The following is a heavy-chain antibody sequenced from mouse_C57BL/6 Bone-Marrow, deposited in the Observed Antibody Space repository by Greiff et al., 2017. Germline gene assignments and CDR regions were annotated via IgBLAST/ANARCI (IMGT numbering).Heavy chain of an antibody. Sequence: QVQLQQPGAELVRPGSSVKLSCKASGYTFTSYWMDWVKQRPGQGLEWIGNIYPSDSETHYNQKFKDKATLTVDKSSSTAYMQLSSLTSEDSALYYCARSGSNYWFAYWGQGTLVTVSA. CDR1: GYTFTSYW. CDR3: ARSGSNYWFAY. J-gene: IGHJ3*01. V-gene: IGHV1-61*01. CDR2: IYPSDSET. D-gene: IGHD2-5*01.